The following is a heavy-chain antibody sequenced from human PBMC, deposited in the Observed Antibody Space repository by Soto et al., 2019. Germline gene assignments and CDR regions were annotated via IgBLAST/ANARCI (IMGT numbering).Heavy chain of an antibody. V-gene: IGHV3-53*02. Sequence: EVQLVETGGVLIQPGGSLRLSCAASEFTVSNNYMSWVRQTPGKGLEWVSVIYSGGNTFYADSVKGRFIISRDNSKNTLNLQMNNRRDEDTAVYYCASHEAAAGPISYYGMDVWGQGTTVTVSS. CDR2: IYSGGNT. CDR3: ASHEAAAGPISYYGMDV. D-gene: IGHD6-13*01. J-gene: IGHJ6*02. CDR1: EFTVSNNY.